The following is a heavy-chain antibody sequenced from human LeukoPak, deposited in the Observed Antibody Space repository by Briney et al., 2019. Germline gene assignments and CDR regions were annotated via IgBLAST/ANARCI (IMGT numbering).Heavy chain of an antibody. CDR1: GFTFSSYS. V-gene: IGHV3-23*01. J-gene: IGHJ4*02. Sequence: GGSLRLSCAASGFTFSSYSMSWVRQAQGKGLEWVSAISGSGGSTYYADSVKGRFTISRDNSKNTLYLQMNSLRAEDTAVYYCAKITTVVKGSFDYWGQGTLVTVSS. CDR2: ISGSGGST. CDR3: AKITTVVKGSFDY. D-gene: IGHD4-23*01.